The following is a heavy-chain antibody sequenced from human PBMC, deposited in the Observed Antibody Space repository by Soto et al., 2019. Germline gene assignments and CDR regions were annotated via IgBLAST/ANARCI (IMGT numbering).Heavy chain of an antibody. D-gene: IGHD6-19*01. J-gene: IGHJ4*02. V-gene: IGHV3-23*01. CDR1: GFTFSSYA. CDR3: AKDGDRGTQIIAVAGTSFDY. Sequence: EVQLLESGGGLVQPGGSLRLSCAASGFTFSSYAMSWVRQAPGKGLEWVAAISGSGGSTYYADSVKGRFTISRDNSKNTMYLQMNSLRGEDTAVYYCAKDGDRGTQIIAVAGTSFDYWGQGTLVTVSS. CDR2: ISGSGGST.